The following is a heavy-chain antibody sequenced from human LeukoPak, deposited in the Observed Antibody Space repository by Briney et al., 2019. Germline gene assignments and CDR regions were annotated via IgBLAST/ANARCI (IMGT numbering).Heavy chain of an antibody. Sequence: SETLSLTCAVYGGSFSGYYWSWIRQPPGKGLEWIGYMYYSGSTYYNPSLKSRVTISVDTSKNQFSLRLSSVTAADTAVYYCVRRMVGAIRPFDYWGQGTQVTVSS. D-gene: IGHD1-26*01. V-gene: IGHV4-34*01. CDR1: GGSFSGYY. CDR2: MYYSGST. CDR3: VRRMVGAIRPFDY. J-gene: IGHJ4*02.